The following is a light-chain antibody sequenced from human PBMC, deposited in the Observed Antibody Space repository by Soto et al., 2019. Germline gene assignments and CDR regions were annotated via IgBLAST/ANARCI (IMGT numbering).Light chain of an antibody. CDR1: QSVNTY. V-gene: IGKV3-11*01. CDR3: QQSSTWPHT. Sequence: DIVLTQSPATLSLSPGEGATLSCRASQSVNTYLAWYQQKTGQAPRLLIYDASNRATGIPARFSGTGSGTDFTLAISSLEPEDFAVDYCQQSSTWPHTFGRATQVES. CDR2: DAS. J-gene: IGKJ4*02.